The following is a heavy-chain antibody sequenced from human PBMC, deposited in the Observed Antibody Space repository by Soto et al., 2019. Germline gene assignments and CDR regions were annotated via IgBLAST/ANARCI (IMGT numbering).Heavy chain of an antibody. CDR1: GFTFSSYS. V-gene: IGHV3-21*01. CDR2: ISSSSSYI. Sequence: EVQLVESGGGLVKPGGSLRLSCAASGFTFSSYSMNWVRQAPGKGLEWVSSISSSSSYIYYADSVKGRFTISRDNAKHSLYLQMNSMRAEDTAVYYCARDTYYYGSGSYSPWGQGTLVTVSS. J-gene: IGHJ5*02. D-gene: IGHD3-10*01. CDR3: ARDTYYYGSGSYSP.